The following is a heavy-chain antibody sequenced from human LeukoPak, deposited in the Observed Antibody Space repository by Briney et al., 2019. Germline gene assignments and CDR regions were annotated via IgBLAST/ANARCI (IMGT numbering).Heavy chain of an antibody. V-gene: IGHV4-39*07. CDR2: IYYTGST. J-gene: IGHJ6*03. CDR3: ARGLVVVVAATFYYYYYMDV. D-gene: IGHD2-15*01. CDR1: GGSISSSSYY. Sequence: PSETLSLTCTVSGGSISSSSYYWGWIRQPPGKGLEWIGSIYYTGSTYYNPSLKSRVTISIDTSKNQFSLRLSSVTAADTAVYYCARGLVVVVAATFYYYYYMDVWGKGTTVTVSS.